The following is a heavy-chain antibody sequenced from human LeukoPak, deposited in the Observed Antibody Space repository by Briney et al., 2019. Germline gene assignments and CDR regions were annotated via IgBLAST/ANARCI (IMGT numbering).Heavy chain of an antibody. J-gene: IGHJ6*04. CDR2: ISAYNGNT. V-gene: IGHV1-18*04. CDR3: ARLYGSGSYLNGDYYYYGMDV. D-gene: IGHD3-10*01. Sequence: ASVKVSCKASGYTFTSYGIGWVRQAPGQGLGWMGWISAYNGNTNYAQKLQGRVTMTTDTSTSTAYMELRSLRSDDTAVYYCARLYGSGSYLNGDYYYYGMDVWGKGTTVTVSS. CDR1: GYTFTSYG.